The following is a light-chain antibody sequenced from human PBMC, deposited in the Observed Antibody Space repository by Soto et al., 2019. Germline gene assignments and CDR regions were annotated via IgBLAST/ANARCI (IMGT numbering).Light chain of an antibody. CDR2: DAS. CDR1: QSVRSY. Sequence: EIVLTQSPATLSLSPGERATLSCRASQSVRSYLAWYQQKPGQAPRLLIYDASNRATGIPGRFSGSGSGTDFTLTISSLEPEDFAVYYCQQRSNWPLTFGAGTKVDIK. V-gene: IGKV3-11*01. CDR3: QQRSNWPLT. J-gene: IGKJ4*01.